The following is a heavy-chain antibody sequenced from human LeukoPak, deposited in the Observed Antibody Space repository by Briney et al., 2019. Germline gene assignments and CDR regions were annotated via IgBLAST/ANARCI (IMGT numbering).Heavy chain of an antibody. J-gene: IGHJ4*02. CDR2: IYYSGST. V-gene: IGHV4-39*01. CDR1: GGSISSSSYY. Sequence: SETLSLTCTVSGGSISSSSYYWGWIRQPPGKGLEWIGSIYYSGSTYYNPSLKSRVTISVDTSKNQFSLKLSSVTAADTAVYYCARQGYGSSSITFDYWGQGTLSPSPQ. D-gene: IGHD6-6*01. CDR3: ARQGYGSSSITFDY.